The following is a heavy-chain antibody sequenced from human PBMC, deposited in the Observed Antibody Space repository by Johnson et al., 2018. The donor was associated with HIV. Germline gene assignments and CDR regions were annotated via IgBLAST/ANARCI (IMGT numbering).Heavy chain of an antibody. J-gene: IGHJ3*02. CDR3: AKDQGWAIRTYYYDSSAPSGAFDI. CDR1: GLSFHDYA. D-gene: IGHD3-22*01. Sequence: VQPVETGGGLVQPGRSLRPSCAASGLSFHDYAMHWVRQPPGARLEWVSGISWNSGSIGYAESVQGRFTISRDNSKYALYLQMNSLRAEDTALYYCAKDQGWAIRTYYYDSSAPSGAFDIWGQGTMVTVSS. V-gene: IGHV3-9*01. CDR2: ISWNSGSI.